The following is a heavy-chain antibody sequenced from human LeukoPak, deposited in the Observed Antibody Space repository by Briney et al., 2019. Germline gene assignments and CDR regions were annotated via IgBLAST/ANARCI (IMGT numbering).Heavy chain of an antibody. CDR3: ARVVTGDYGGSDAFDI. V-gene: IGHV1-2*02. CDR1: GYTFTGYY. D-gene: IGHD4-17*01. CDR2: INPNSGGT. Sequence: ASVKVSCKASGYTFTGYYMHWVRQAPGQGREGMGWINPNSGGTNYAQKFQGRVTMTRDTSISTAYMELSRLRSDDTAVYYCARVVTGDYGGSDAFDIWGQGTMVTVSS. J-gene: IGHJ3*02.